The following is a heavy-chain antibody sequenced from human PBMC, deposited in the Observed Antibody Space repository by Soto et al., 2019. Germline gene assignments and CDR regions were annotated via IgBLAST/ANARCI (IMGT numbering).Heavy chain of an antibody. CDR3: PRAPLRGFVVVPTEAGAFDV. CDR2: IYPGDSRT. CDR1: VDSFSRPW. D-gene: IGHD2-2*01. Sequence: PGESLKISCSAPVDSFSRPWXGWVRQMPGEGLEWMGIIYPGDSRTTYGPSFQGQVTISADKSISTDYLQWSSLKDSDTAIYYCPRAPLRGFVVVPTEAGAFDVWGNGPVGTVS. J-gene: IGHJ3*01. V-gene: IGHV5-51*01.